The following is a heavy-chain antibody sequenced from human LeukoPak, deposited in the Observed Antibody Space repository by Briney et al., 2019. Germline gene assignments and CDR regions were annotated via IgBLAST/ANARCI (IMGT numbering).Heavy chain of an antibody. V-gene: IGHV4-30-4*01. CDR1: GGSISSGDYY. J-gene: IGHJ4*02. CDR3: ARGTRSDFWSGRGYYFDY. Sequence: SSETLSLTCTVSGGSISSGDYYWSWIHQPPGKGLEWIGYIYYSGSTYYNPSLKSRVIISVDTSKNQFSLKMSSVTAADTAVYYCARGTRSDFWSGRGYYFDYWGQGTLVTVSS. D-gene: IGHD3-3*01. CDR2: IYYSGST.